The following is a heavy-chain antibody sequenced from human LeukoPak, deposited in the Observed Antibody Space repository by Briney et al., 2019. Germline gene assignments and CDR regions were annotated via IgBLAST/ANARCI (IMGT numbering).Heavy chain of an antibody. CDR1: GGTFSSYA. J-gene: IGHJ6*03. CDR3: ARGGHSSSSYYYNYMDV. Sequence: SVKVSCKASGGTFSSYAISWVRQAPGQGLEWMGGIIPIFGTANYAQKFQGRVTITADESTSTAYMELSSLRSEDTAVYYCARGGHSSSSYYYNYMDVWGKGTTVTVSS. V-gene: IGHV1-69*13. D-gene: IGHD6-6*01. CDR2: IIPIFGTA.